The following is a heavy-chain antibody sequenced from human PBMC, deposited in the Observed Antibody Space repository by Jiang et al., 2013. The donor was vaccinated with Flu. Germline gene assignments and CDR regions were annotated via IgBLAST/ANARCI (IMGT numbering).Heavy chain of an antibody. CDR2: MNPNSGNT. Sequence: EVKKPGASVKVSCKASGYTFTSYDINWVRQATGQGLEWMGWMNPNSGNTGYAQKFQGRVTMTRNTSISTAYMELSSLRSEDTAVYYCARDHYDFWSGYYSGFMDVWGQGTTVTVSS. V-gene: IGHV1-8*01. J-gene: IGHJ6*02. CDR1: GYTFTSYD. CDR3: ARDHYDFWSGYYSGFMDV. D-gene: IGHD3-3*01.